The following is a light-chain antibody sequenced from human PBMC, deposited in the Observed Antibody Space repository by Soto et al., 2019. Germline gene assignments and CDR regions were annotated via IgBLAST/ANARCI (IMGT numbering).Light chain of an antibody. J-gene: IGLJ1*01. CDR1: SSDVGGYNF. CDR3: ASYTSIGTEV. Sequence: QSALTQPASVSGSPGQSITISCTGTSSDVGGYNFVSWYQQHPDKAPKVIIFDVTFRPSGVSNRFSGSKSDSTASLIISGLQAEDEADYYCASYTSIGTEVFGTGTKVTVL. CDR2: DVT. V-gene: IGLV2-14*03.